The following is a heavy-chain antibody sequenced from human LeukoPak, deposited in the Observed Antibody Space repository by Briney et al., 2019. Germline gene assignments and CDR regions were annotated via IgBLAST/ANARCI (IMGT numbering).Heavy chain of an antibody. CDR1: GFTFSSDS. CDR2: ISSSSSYI. CDR3: ARDIPIAAAGTGDAFDI. J-gene: IGHJ3*02. Sequence: GGALRLSCAASGFTFSSDSMNWVRQAPGKGLEWVSSISSSSSYIYYADSVKGRFTISRDNAKNSLYLQMNSLRAEDTAVYYCARDIPIAAAGTGDAFDIWGQGTMVTVSS. D-gene: IGHD6-13*01. V-gene: IGHV3-21*01.